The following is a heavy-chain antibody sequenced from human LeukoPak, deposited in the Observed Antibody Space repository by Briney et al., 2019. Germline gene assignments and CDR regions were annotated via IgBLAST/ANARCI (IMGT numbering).Heavy chain of an antibody. CDR1: GFTFGSHA. V-gene: IGHV3-66*01. CDR2: IYSGGST. D-gene: IGHD2-21*01. CDR3: ARDEVYS. Sequence: PGGSLILSCDASGFTFGSHAMYWVRQAPGKGLEWVSVIYSGGSTYYADSVKGRFTISRDNSKNTLYLQMNSLRAEDTAVYYCARDEVYSWGQGTLVTVSS. J-gene: IGHJ4*02.